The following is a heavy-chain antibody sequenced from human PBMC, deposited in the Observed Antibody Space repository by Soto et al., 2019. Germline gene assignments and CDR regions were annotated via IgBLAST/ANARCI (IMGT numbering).Heavy chain of an antibody. Sequence: PGGSLRLSFAASGFTFSSYAMSWVRQAPGKGLEWVSAISGSGGSTYYADSVKGRFTISRDNSKNTLYLQMNSLKTEDTAVYYCTTAGYSSGWSEDYWGQGTLVTVSS. CDR2: ISGSGGST. D-gene: IGHD6-19*01. CDR1: GFTFSSYA. V-gene: IGHV3-23*01. J-gene: IGHJ4*02. CDR3: TTAGYSSGWSEDY.